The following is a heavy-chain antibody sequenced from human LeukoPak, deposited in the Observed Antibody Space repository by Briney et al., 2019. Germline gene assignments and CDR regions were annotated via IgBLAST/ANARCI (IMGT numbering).Heavy chain of an antibody. D-gene: IGHD2-2*01. V-gene: IGHV5-51*01. CDR2: ICPGDSDT. J-gene: IGHJ3*01. CDR1: GYSFTSNW. Sequence: GESLKISCKGSGYSFTSNWIGWVRQMPGKGLEWMGIICPGDSDTRYSPSFEGQVTISADKSISTAYLQWSTLKASDTAMYYCARHAGTSLSDHFDVWGQGTMVTVSS. CDR3: ARHAGTSLSDHFDV.